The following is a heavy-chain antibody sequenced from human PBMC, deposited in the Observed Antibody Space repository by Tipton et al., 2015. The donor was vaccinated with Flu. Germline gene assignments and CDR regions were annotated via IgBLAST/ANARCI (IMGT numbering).Heavy chain of an antibody. CDR2: IHYSGST. Sequence: LRLSCTVSRGSISSYYWSWIRQPPGKGLEWIGYIHYSGSTNYNPSVQSRVTISVDRSKDQFSLKLNSVTAADTAVYYCARDGRGGAIPFDYWGQGTLVTVSS. J-gene: IGHJ4*02. D-gene: IGHD3-16*01. V-gene: IGHV4-59*12. CDR1: RGSISSYY. CDR3: ARDGRGGAIPFDY.